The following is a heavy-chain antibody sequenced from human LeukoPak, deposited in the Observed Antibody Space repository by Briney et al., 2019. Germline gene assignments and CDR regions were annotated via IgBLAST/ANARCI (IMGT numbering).Heavy chain of an antibody. J-gene: IGHJ4*02. CDR1: GFTFSTYS. Sequence: GGSLRLSCAASGFTFSTYSMTWVRQGPGKGLEWVSSIHPSGDSTFYADSVKGRFTISRDNSKNTLYLQMSSLRTEDTAIYYCAKDVVPDSGWDLDYWGQGTLVTVSS. CDR3: AKDVVPDSGWDLDY. CDR2: IHPSGDST. V-gene: IGHV3-23*01. D-gene: IGHD6-19*01.